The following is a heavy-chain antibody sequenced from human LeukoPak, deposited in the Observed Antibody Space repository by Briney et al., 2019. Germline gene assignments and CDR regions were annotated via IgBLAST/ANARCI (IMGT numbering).Heavy chain of an antibody. D-gene: IGHD2-15*01. CDR3: ARDERYCSGGSCHGVSFGP. CDR1: GGSISSGSYY. CDR2: IYTSGST. V-gene: IGHV4-61*02. Sequence: SETLSLTCTVSGGSISSGSYYWSWIRQPAGKGLEWIGRIYTSGSTNYNPSLKSRVTISVDTPKNQFSLKLSSVTAADTAVYYCARDERYCSGGSCHGVSFGPWGQGTLVTVSS. J-gene: IGHJ5*02.